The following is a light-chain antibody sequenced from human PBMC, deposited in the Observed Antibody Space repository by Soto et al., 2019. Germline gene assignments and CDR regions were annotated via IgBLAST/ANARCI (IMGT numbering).Light chain of an antibody. CDR2: DAS. CDR1: QSISSD. J-gene: IGKJ5*01. CDR3: QQRRQWPIT. V-gene: IGKV3-11*01. Sequence: IVLTQSPATLSLSPGERATLSCRASQSISSDLAWYQQRPGQAPSLLIYDASNRATGIPARFTGSGSGTDFTLTISSLEPEDLAVYSCQQRRQWPITFGQGTRLEIK.